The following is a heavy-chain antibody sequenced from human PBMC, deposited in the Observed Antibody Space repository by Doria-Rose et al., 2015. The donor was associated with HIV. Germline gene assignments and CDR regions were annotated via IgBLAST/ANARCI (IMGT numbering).Heavy chain of an antibody. J-gene: IGHJ4*02. CDR3: ATGVTLDY. CDR1: GFTFSSHR. CDR2: LSSTSAYI. V-gene: IGHV3-21*01. D-gene: IGHD3-10*01. Sequence: VQLVQSGGGLVGPGGSLRLSCATSGFTFSSHRINWVRQAPGQGLEWVSSLSSTSAYINYADSVRGRFTISRDNARNSLYLQMDSLRAEDTAIYYCATGVTLDYWGQGTLVTVSS.